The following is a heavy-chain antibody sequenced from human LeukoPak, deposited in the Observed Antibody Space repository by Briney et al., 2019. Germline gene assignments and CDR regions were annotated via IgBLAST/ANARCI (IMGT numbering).Heavy chain of an antibody. J-gene: IGHJ4*02. CDR2: ISASGDGT. D-gene: IGHD2-15*01. V-gene: IGHV3-23*01. CDR1: GFTFSSYA. CDR3: AKSRDSRYDYFDY. Sequence: PGGSLRLSCAAPGFTFSSYAISWVRQAPGEGLEWVSAISASGDGTYYADSVKGRFTISRDNFENTLYLQMNSLRAEDTAVYYCAKSRDSRYDYFDYWGQGILVTVSS.